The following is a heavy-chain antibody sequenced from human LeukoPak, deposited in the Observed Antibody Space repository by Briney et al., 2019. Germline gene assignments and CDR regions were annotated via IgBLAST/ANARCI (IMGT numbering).Heavy chain of an antibody. CDR3: AKGGPHYGSGSYYAFDY. D-gene: IGHD3-10*01. J-gene: IGHJ4*02. CDR1: GFTFSSYA. V-gene: IGHV3-30-3*01. Sequence: GGSLRLSCAASGFTFSSYAMHWVRQAPGKGLEWVAVISYDGSNKYFADSVKGRFTISRDNSKNTLYLQMNSLRAEDTAVYYCAKGGPHYGSGSYYAFDYWGQGTLVTVSS. CDR2: ISYDGSNK.